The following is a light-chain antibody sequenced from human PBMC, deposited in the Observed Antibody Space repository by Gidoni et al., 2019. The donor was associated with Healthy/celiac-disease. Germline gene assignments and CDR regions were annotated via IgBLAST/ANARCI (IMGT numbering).Light chain of an antibody. J-gene: IGKJ1*01. Sequence: IVMTKSPLSLPVTPGEQASISCRSSQSLLYSNGYNYLDWYLQKPGQSPQLLIYLGSNRASGVPDRFSGSGSGTDFTLKISRVEAEDVGVYYCMQALQTPWTFGQGTKVEIK. CDR2: LGS. CDR3: MQALQTPWT. V-gene: IGKV2-28*01. CDR1: QSLLYSNGYNY.